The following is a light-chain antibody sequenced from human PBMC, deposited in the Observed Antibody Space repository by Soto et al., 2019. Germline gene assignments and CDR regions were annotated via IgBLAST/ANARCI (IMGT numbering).Light chain of an antibody. J-gene: IGKJ1*01. Sequence: EIVLTQSPGTLSLSPGERATLSCRASQSVSSSYLAWYQQKPGQAPRLLIYGASSRATGIPDRFSGSGSGRDFALTISRLEAEDFEVYYCQQYGSSPPWTFGQGTKVEIK. V-gene: IGKV3-20*01. CDR3: QQYGSSPPWT. CDR1: QSVSSSY. CDR2: GAS.